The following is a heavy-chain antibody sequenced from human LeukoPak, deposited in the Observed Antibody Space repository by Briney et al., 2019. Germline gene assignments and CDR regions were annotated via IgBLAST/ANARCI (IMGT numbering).Heavy chain of an antibody. J-gene: IGHJ5*02. V-gene: IGHV3-48*01. D-gene: IGHD4-17*01. CDR1: GFIFSRNS. Sequence: GGSLRLSCAASGFIFSRNSMNWVRQAPGKGLEWVSHISSSTGKYYTDSVKGRFTISRDNAKNSLYLQMNSLRAEDTAVYYCARGSDYGDYNNWFDPWGQGTLVTVSS. CDR2: ISSSTGK. CDR3: ARGSDYGDYNNWFDP.